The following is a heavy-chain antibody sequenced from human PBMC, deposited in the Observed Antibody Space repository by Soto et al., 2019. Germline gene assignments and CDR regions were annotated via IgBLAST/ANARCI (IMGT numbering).Heavy chain of an antibody. CDR1: GGSISSGGYS. Sequence: QLQLQESGSGLVKPSQTLSLTCADSGGSISSGGYSWSWIRQPPGKGLEWIGYIYHSGSTYYNPSLESRVTISVDRSKNQFSRKLSSVTAADTAVYYCAAGGGLPRYYWGQGTLVTVSS. J-gene: IGHJ4*02. CDR2: IYHSGST. D-gene: IGHD5-12*01. V-gene: IGHV4-30-2*01. CDR3: AAGGGLPRYY.